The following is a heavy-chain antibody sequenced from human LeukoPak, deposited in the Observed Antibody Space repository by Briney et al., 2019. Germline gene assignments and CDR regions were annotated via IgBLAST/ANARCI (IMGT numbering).Heavy chain of an antibody. Sequence: GGSLRLSCAASGFTYSSYAMHWVRQAPGKGLEWMAVVSYDGSNKYYADSVKGRFTISRDNSQNTLDLQMNSLRAEDTAVYYCARDRSGWYNGLFDYWGQGTLVTASS. D-gene: IGHD6-19*01. CDR1: GFTYSSYA. CDR2: VSYDGSNK. V-gene: IGHV3-30-3*01. J-gene: IGHJ4*02. CDR3: ARDRSGWYNGLFDY.